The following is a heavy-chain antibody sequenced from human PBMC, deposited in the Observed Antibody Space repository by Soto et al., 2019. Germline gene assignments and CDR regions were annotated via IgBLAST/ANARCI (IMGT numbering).Heavy chain of an antibody. CDR3: AREYTYGSNFFDC. Sequence: QVQLQESGPGLVKPSQTLSLTCTVSGGSIRSAAYYWSWIHQHPGKGLEWIGYISHSGSTYYNPSLKSRVIISVDTSKNQFSLSLTSVTAADTAVYYCAREYTYGSNFFDCWGQGALVTVSS. CDR2: ISHSGST. D-gene: IGHD5-18*01. CDR1: GGSIRSAAYY. V-gene: IGHV4-31*03. J-gene: IGHJ4*02.